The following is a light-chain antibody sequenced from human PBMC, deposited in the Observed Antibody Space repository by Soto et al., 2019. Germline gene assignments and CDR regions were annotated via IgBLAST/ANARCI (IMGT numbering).Light chain of an antibody. CDR3: QQYNSYSEA. CDR2: DAS. J-gene: IGKJ1*01. Sequence: DIQMTQSPSTLSASVGDRVTITCRASQSINDWLAWYQQKPGKAPKLLIYDASSLESGVPSRFSGSGSGTEFTLTISSLQPDDFATYYCQQYNSYSEAFGQGTKVDIK. CDR1: QSINDW. V-gene: IGKV1-5*01.